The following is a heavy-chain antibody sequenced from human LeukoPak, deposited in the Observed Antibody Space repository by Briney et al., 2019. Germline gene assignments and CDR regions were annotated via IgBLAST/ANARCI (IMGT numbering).Heavy chain of an antibody. Sequence: GGSLRLSCAASGFTFSSYWMSWVRQAPGKGLEWVANIKQDGSEKYYVDSVKGRFTISRDNAKNSLYLQMNSLTAADTAVYYCARLGTFGRPFDYWGQGTLVTVSS. D-gene: IGHD3-3*01. CDR2: IKQDGSEK. J-gene: IGHJ4*02. CDR3: ARLGTFGRPFDY. CDR1: GFTFSSYW. V-gene: IGHV3-7*01.